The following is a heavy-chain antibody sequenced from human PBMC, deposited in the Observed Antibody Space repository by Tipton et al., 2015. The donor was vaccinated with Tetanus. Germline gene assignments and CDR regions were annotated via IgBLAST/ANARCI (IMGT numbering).Heavy chain of an antibody. CDR2: VYHSGGS. Sequence: TLSLTCAVSGVSMRNGGYSWSWIRQSPGKGLEWIGYVYHSGGSYYNPSLKSRVTMSVDLSNNQFSLSLSSVTAADTAVYYCARAPYNSPGKFYFDDWGQGILVIVSA. CDR3: ARAPYNSPGKFYFDD. CDR1: GVSMRNGGYS. V-gene: IGHV4-30-2*06. D-gene: IGHD5-24*01. J-gene: IGHJ4*02.